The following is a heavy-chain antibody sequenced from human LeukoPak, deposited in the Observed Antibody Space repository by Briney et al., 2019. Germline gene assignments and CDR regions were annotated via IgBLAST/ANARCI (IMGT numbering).Heavy chain of an antibody. CDR1: GGTFSSYA. CDR2: IIPILGIA. V-gene: IGHV1-69*10. D-gene: IGHD6-19*01. CDR3: ARLYSSGWPIDY. Sequence: SVKVSCKASGGTFSSYAISWVRQAPGQGLEWMGGIIPILGIANYAQKFQGRVTITADKSTSTAYMELSSLRSEDTAVYYCARLYSSGWPIDYWGQGTLVTVSS. J-gene: IGHJ4*02.